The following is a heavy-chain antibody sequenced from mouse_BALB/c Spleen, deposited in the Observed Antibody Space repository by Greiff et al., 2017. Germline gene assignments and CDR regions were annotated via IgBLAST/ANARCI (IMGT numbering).Heavy chain of an antibody. CDR3: ARYRDDYDEVWFAY. Sequence: EVKLQESGPSLVKPSQTLSLTCPVTGDSITSGYWNWIRKFPGNKLEYMGYISYSGSTYYNPSLKSRISITRDTSKNQYYLQLNSVTTEDTATYYCARYRDDYDEVWFAYWGQGTLVTVSA. CDR2: ISYSGST. J-gene: IGHJ3*01. D-gene: IGHD2-4*01. V-gene: IGHV3-8*02. CDR1: GDSITSGY.